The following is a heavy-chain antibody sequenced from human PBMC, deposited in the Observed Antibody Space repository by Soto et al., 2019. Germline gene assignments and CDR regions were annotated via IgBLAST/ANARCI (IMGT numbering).Heavy chain of an antibody. CDR3: AREERKGIISWFDP. V-gene: IGHV4-30-4*01. J-gene: IGHJ5*02. CDR2: IYYTGIT. CDR1: GGSVSGVDYF. Sequence: LSLTCTVSGGSVSGVDYFWSWIRQSPGKGLEWIGYIYYTGITHLNPSLKSRLTMAVDTSKNEFSLKLTSVSAADTAVYLCAREERKGIISWFDPWGQGTPVTVSS. D-gene: IGHD2-21*01.